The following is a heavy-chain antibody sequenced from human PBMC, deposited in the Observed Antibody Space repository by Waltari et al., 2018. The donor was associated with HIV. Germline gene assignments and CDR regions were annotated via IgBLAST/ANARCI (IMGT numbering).Heavy chain of an antibody. D-gene: IGHD5-18*01. J-gene: IGHJ3*02. CDR1: GGSIRSGSYY. Sequence: QVQLQESGPGLVKPSQTLSLTCTVAGGSIRSGSYYQSWIRQPAGKGLEWIGRIYTSGSTNYNPSLKSRVTISVDTSKNQFSLKLSSVTAADTAVYYCARRGIQLWFYAFDIWGQGTMVTVSS. CDR3: ARRGIQLWFYAFDI. CDR2: IYTSGST. V-gene: IGHV4-61*02.